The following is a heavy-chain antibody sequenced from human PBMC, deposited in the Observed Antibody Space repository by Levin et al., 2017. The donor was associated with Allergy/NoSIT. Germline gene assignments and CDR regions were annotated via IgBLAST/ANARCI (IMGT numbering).Heavy chain of an antibody. V-gene: IGHV3-74*01. J-gene: IGHJ3*01. CDR1: EFTFSNYW. CDR3: AREFRDDWSTDNHDAFDV. D-gene: IGHD2-21*01. CDR2: INRDGGVT. Sequence: GESLKISCAASEFTFSNYWMHWVRQAPGKGLVWVSRINRDGGVTSYADSVMGRFTISRDDAKNTLYLQMNSLRAEDMAVYYCAREFRDDWSTDNHDAFDVWGRGTMVTVSS.